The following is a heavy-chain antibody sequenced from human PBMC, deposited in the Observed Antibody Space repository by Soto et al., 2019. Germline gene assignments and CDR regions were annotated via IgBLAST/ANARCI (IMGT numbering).Heavy chain of an antibody. CDR3: ARVRYSSGWYGDYYYGMDV. J-gene: IGHJ6*02. D-gene: IGHD6-19*01. Sequence: ASVKVSCKASGYTFTSYDINWVRQATGQGLEWMGWMNPNSGNTGYAQKFQGRVTMTRNTSISTAYMELSSLRSEDTAVYYCARVRYSSGWYGDYYYGMDVWGQGTTVTVSS. CDR2: MNPNSGNT. V-gene: IGHV1-8*01. CDR1: GYTFTSYD.